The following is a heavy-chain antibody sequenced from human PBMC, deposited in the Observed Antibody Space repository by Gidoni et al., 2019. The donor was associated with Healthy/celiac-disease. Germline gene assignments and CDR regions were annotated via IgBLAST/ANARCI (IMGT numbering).Heavy chain of an antibody. Sequence: QLQLQESGPGLVKPSETLSLTCTVSGGSLSSSSYYWGWIRQPPGKGLEWIGSIYYSGSTYYNPSLKSRVTISVDTSKNQFSLKLSSVTAADTAVYYCARLPPPFATLGVVILADYWGQGTLVTVSS. CDR2: IYYSGST. J-gene: IGHJ4*02. D-gene: IGHD3-3*01. CDR1: GGSLSSSSYY. V-gene: IGHV4-39*01. CDR3: ARLPPPFATLGVVILADY.